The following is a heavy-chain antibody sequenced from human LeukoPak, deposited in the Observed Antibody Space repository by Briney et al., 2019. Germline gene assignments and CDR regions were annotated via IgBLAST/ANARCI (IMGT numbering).Heavy chain of an antibody. J-gene: IGHJ4*02. CDR3: AKDHHSSGWYYFDY. D-gene: IGHD6-19*01. CDR1: GFTLSSYG. V-gene: IGHV3-30*18. CDR2: ISYDGSNK. Sequence: GGSLRLSCAASGFTLSSYGMHWVRQAPGKGLEWVAVISYDGSNKYYADSVKGRFTISRDNSRNTLYLQMNSLRAEDTAVYYCAKDHHSSGWYYFDYWGQGTLVTVSS.